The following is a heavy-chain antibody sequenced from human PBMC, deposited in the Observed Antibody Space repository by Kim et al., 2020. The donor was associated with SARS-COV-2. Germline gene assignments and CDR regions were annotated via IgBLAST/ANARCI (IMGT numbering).Heavy chain of an antibody. CDR3: AKDFVMRGCYVDY. CDR1: GFTFDDYA. Sequence: GGSLRLSCAASGFTFDDYAMPWVRQAPGKGLEWVSLVSGDGGGTYYADSVKGRFTISRDNSKNSLYLQMNSLRTEDTALYYCAKDFVMRGCYVDYWGQGTSVTVSS. J-gene: IGHJ4*02. V-gene: IGHV3-43*02. CDR2: VSGDGGGT. D-gene: IGHD2-21*01.